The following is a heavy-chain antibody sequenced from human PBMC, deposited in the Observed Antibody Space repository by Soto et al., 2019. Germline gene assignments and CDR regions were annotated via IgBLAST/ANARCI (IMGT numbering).Heavy chain of an antibody. D-gene: IGHD5-18*01. CDR2: IIPIFGTA. V-gene: IGHV1-69*01. CDR3: ARDLGSGYRYGYGLHKGGWFDP. J-gene: IGHJ5*02. CDR1: GGTFSSYA. Sequence: QVQLVQSGAEVKKPGSSVQVSCKASGGTFSSYAISWVRQAPGQGLEWMGGIIPIFGTANYAQKFQGRGTITADESTSTAYMQLSSLRSEDTAVYYCARDLGSGYRYGYGLHKGGWFDPWGQGTLVTVSS.